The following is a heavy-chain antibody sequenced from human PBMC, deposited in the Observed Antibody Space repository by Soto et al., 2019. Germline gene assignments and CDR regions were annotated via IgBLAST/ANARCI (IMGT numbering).Heavy chain of an antibody. Sequence: QVQLVESGGGVVLPGRSLRLSCEVSAFTFRSHGMHWVRQAPGKGLEWLAVISYDGTNTYYADSVEGRFTISRDNSKNTLYLQMNSLRVEDTAVYYCAKGKEWELPLSYLLDVWGQGTTVTVS. J-gene: IGHJ6*02. CDR2: ISYDGTNT. CDR1: AFTFRSHG. V-gene: IGHV3-30*18. CDR3: AKGKEWELPLSYLLDV. D-gene: IGHD3-16*01.